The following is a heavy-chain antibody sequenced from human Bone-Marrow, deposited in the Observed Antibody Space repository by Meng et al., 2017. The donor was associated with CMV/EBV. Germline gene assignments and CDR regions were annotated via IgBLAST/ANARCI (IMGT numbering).Heavy chain of an antibody. CDR2: IYYSGST. D-gene: IGHD6-13*01. CDR1: GGSISSYY. CDR3: ARGILIAAAGTNYYYGMDV. V-gene: IGHV4-59*01. Sequence: SETLSLICTVSGGSISSYYWSWIRQPPGKGLEWIGYIYYSGSTNYNPSLKSRVTISVDTSKNQFSLKLSSVTAADTAVYYCARGILIAAAGTNYYYGMDVWGQGNTVTVSS. J-gene: IGHJ6*02.